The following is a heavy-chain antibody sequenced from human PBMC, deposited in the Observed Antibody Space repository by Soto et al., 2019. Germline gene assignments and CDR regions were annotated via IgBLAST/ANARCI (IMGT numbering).Heavy chain of an antibody. J-gene: IGHJ4*02. CDR3: ARAPFDSGWNNLDY. CDR2: VSVYDGST. V-gene: IGHV1-18*01. CDR1: GYTFTSYA. D-gene: IGHD6-19*01. Sequence: QVQLVQSGAEVKTPGASVKVSCTASGYTFTSYAISWVRQAPGQGLEWMGWVSVYDGSTTYAQKVQGRVTMTIDTSTATAYMELRSLRSDDTAVDYCARAPFDSGWNNLDYWGQGTLVTVSS.